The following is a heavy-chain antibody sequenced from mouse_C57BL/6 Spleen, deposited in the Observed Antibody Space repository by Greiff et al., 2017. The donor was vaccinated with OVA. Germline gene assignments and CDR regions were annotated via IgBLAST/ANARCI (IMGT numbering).Heavy chain of an antibody. J-gene: IGHJ4*01. CDR2: INPSTGGT. CDR1: GYSFTGYY. D-gene: IGHD3-2*02. V-gene: IGHV1-42*01. Sequence: VQLQQSGPELVKPGASVKISCKASGYSFTGYYMNWVKQSPEKSLEWIGEINPSTGGTTYNQKFKAKATLTVDKSSSTAYMQLKSLTSEDSAVYYCARNSSGYDAMDYWGQGTSVTVSS. CDR3: ARNSSGYDAMDY.